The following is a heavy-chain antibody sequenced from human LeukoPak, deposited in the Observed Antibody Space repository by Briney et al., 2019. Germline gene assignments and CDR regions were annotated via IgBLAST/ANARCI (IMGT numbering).Heavy chain of an antibody. V-gene: IGHV4-34*01. Sequence: SETLSLTCTVSGGSISSYYWSWIRQPPGKGLEWIWEINHSGSTNYNPSLKSRVTISVGTSKNQFSLKLSSVTAADTAVYYCARGHVLLWFGENAFDIWGQGTMVTVSS. J-gene: IGHJ3*02. CDR3: ARGHVLLWFGENAFDI. CDR1: GGSISSYY. D-gene: IGHD3-10*01. CDR2: INHSGST.